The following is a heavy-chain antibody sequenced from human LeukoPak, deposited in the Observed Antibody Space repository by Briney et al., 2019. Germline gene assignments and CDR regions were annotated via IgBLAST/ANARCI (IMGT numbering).Heavy chain of an antibody. CDR1: GFTFSSYA. CDR2: ISGSGGST. V-gene: IGHV3-23*01. J-gene: IGHJ4*02. D-gene: IGHD3-10*01. Sequence: SGGSLRLSCAASGFTFSSYAMSWVRQAPGKGLEWVSAISGSGGSTYYADSVKGRFTIPRDNSKNTLYLQMNSLRAEDTAVYYCAKDLTVRGVRGGGYYFDYWGQGTLVTVSS. CDR3: AKDLTVRGVRGGGYYFDY.